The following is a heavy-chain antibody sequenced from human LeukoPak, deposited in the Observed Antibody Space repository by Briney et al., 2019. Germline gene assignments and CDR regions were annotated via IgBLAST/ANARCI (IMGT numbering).Heavy chain of an antibody. CDR1: GFTFSSYE. CDR2: ISSSGTTI. J-gene: IGHJ4*02. CDR3: ARGYYGSGSYSGTNFDY. V-gene: IGHV3-48*03. Sequence: GGSLRLSCAASGFTFSSYEMNWVRQAPGKGLERVSYISSSGTTIYYADSVKGRFTISRDNAKNTLNLQMNSLRAEDTAVYYCARGYYGSGSYSGTNFDYWGQGTLVTVSS. D-gene: IGHD3-10*01.